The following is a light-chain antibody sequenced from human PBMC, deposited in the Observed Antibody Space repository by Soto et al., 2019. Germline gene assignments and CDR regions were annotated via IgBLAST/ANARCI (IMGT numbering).Light chain of an antibody. Sequence: EIVLTQSPGTLSLSPGERATLSCRASQSVSSSYLAWYQQKPGQAPRLLIYGASSRATGIPDRFSGSGSGTDVTLTISRLEPEDLALYYCHQYCSSPYTFGHGTKLEIK. CDR3: HQYCSSPYT. CDR2: GAS. CDR1: QSVSSSY. J-gene: IGKJ2*01. V-gene: IGKV3-20*01.